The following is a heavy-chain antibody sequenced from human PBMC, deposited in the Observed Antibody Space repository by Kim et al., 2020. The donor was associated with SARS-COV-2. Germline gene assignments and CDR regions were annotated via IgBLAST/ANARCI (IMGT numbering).Heavy chain of an antibody. V-gene: IGHV4-38-2*02. J-gene: IGHJ6*02. CDR1: GYSISSGYY. CDR3: ARSIAVAGGMDV. Sequence: SETLSPTCTVSGYSISSGYYWGWIRQPPGKGLEWIGSIYHSGSTYYNPSLKSRVTISVDTSKNQFSLKLSSVTAADTAVYYCARSIAVAGGMDVWGQGTTVTVSS. D-gene: IGHD6-19*01. CDR2: IYHSGST.